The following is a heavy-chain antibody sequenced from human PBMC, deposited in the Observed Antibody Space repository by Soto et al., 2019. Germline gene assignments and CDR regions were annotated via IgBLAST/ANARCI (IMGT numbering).Heavy chain of an antibody. CDR3: ARGTSNYYDSSPPPYYYGMDV. D-gene: IGHD3-22*01. Sequence: PSETLSLTCAVYGGSFSGYYWSWIRQPPGKGLEWIGEINHSGSTNYNPSLKSRVTISVDTSKNQFSLKLSSVTAADTAVYYCARGTSNYYDSSPPPYYYGMDVWGQGTTVTVS. CDR2: INHSGST. CDR1: GGSFSGYY. J-gene: IGHJ6*02. V-gene: IGHV4-34*01.